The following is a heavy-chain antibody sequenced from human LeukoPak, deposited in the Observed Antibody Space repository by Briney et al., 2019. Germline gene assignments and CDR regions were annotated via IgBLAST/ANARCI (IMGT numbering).Heavy chain of an antibody. D-gene: IGHD3-22*01. Sequence: VSVKVSCKASGYIFPCSGISRIRQAPGQGLEWMGWISVYNGNTNYPQRLQGRVTMTTDTSTTTAYRELRSLRSDDTAVYYCARNINGYYYDSHGYYPTDLWGQGTLVTVYS. CDR1: GYIFPCSG. J-gene: IGHJ5*02. CDR2: ISVYNGNT. V-gene: IGHV1-18*01. CDR3: ARNINGYYYDSHGYYPTDL.